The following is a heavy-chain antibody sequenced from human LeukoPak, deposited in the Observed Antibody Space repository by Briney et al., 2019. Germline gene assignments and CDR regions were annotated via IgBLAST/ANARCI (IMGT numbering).Heavy chain of an antibody. J-gene: IGHJ3*01. CDR1: GFTFTSSA. D-gene: IGHD3-22*01. V-gene: IGHV1-58*01. CDR3: AAEAAYYYDSRDAFDV. CDR2: IVVGSGNT. Sequence: SVKVSCKASGFTFTSSAVQWVRQARGQRLEWIGWIVVGSGNTNYAQKFQERVTITRDMSTSLVYMELSSLGSEDTAVYYCAAEAAYYYDSRDAFDVWGQGTMVTVSS.